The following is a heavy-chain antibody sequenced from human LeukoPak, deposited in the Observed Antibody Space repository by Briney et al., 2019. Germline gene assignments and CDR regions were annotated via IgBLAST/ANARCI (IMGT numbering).Heavy chain of an antibody. V-gene: IGHV3-20*04. CDR1: GFTFDEYG. CDR3: ARDSDSGSYFDY. CDR2: INWNGGAR. Sequence: TGGSLRLSCAGSGFTFDEYGMSWVRQVPGKGLELVSGINWNGGARGYADSVKGRFTISRDNSKNTLYLQMNSLRAEDTAVYYCARDSDSGSYFDYWGQGTLVTVSS. J-gene: IGHJ4*02. D-gene: IGHD1-26*01.